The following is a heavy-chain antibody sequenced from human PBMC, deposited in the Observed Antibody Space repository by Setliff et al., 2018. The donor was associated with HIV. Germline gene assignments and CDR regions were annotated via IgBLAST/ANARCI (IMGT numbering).Heavy chain of an antibody. CDR2: IYFSGRT. CDR3: ARDPYCSGDGCFRYYQH. Sequence: SETLSLTCTVSNASINSYYWSWIRQPAGRALEWTGRIYFSGRTNYNPSLKSRIKMSIDTSKNQFSLNLSSVTAADTAIYFCARDPYCSGDGCFRYYQHWGRGTLVTVSS. D-gene: IGHD2-15*01. J-gene: IGHJ1*01. V-gene: IGHV4-4*07. CDR1: NASINSYY.